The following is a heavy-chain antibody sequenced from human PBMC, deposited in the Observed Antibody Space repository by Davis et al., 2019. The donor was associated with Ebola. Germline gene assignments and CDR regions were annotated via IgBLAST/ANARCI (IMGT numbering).Heavy chain of an antibody. J-gene: IGHJ4*02. CDR2: ISNSGGST. V-gene: IGHV3-23*01. CDR3: ALTGVPGIAAYYFDY. D-gene: IGHD3-10*01. Sequence: PGGSLRLSCAASGFTFSSYAMSWVRQAPGKGLEWVSAISNSGGSTYYADSVRGRFTISRDNSKNTLYLQVNSLRAEDTAEYYCALTGVPGIAAYYFDYWGQGTLVTVSS. CDR1: GFTFSSYA.